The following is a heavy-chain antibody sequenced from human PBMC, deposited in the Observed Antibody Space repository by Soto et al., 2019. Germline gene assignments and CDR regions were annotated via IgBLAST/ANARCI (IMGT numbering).Heavy chain of an antibody. J-gene: IGHJ3*02. D-gene: IGHD3-16*01. V-gene: IGHV4-39*01. CDR3: ARPSMINVGGAFDI. CDR2: IYYSGRT. Sequence: QLQLQESGPGLVKPSETLSLTCTVSGGSISSSRYYWAWVRQTPEKGLEWIASIYYSGRTYYNPSLQSRVTMSVDTSKNQFAPGLSSVTAADTAVYYCARPSMINVGGAFDIWGLGTMVTVSS. CDR1: GGSISSSRYY.